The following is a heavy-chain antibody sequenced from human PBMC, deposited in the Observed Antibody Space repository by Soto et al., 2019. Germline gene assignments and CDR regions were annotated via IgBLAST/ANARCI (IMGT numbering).Heavy chain of an antibody. Sequence: QVQLAESGGGVVQPGRSLRLSCAASGFTFSSCAMHWVRQAPDKGLEWVAVISYDGNNIYYADSVKGRFTISRDNSENTLHLQMDSLRDEDTALYYCVAGHYGSGSYADYWGQGTLVTVSS. CDR1: GFTFSSCA. J-gene: IGHJ4*02. CDR3: VAGHYGSGSYADY. D-gene: IGHD3-10*01. CDR2: ISYDGNNI. V-gene: IGHV3-30*04.